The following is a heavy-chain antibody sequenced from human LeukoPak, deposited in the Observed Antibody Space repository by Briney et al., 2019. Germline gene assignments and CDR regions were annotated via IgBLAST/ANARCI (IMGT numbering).Heavy chain of an antibody. D-gene: IGHD1-26*01. CDR3: AQWSRYFDY. J-gene: IGHJ4*02. CDR2: ISGSGGST. CDR1: GFTFSSYG. V-gene: IGHV3-23*01. Sequence: GGSLRLSCAASGFTFSSYGMSWVRQAPGKGLEWVSAISGSGGSTYYADSVKGRFTISRDNSKNTLYLQMSSLRAEDTALYFCAQWSRYFDYWGQGTLVTVSS.